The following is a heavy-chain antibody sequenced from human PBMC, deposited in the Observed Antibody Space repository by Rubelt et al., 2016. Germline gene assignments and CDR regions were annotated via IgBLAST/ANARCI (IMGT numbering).Heavy chain of an antibody. D-gene: IGHD4-17*01. Sequence: QITLKESGPTLLKPTQTLTLTCTFSGFSLSTSGVGVGWIRQPPGKALEWLALIYWDDDKRYSPFLRSRLTITKDTSTNRVVPTMTNRQPVDTSTSYCVHRPSSRFTVTTACFNYWGQGTLVTVSS. V-gene: IGHV2-5*02. CDR3: VHRPSSRFTVTTACFNY. J-gene: IGHJ4*02. CDR2: IYWDDDK. CDR1: GFSLSTSGVG.